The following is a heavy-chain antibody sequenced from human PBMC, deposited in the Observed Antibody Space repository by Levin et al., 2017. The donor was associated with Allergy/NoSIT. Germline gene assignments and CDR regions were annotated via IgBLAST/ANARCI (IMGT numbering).Heavy chain of an antibody. D-gene: IGHD6-19*01. CDR2: INHSGST. CDR1: GGSFSGYY. Sequence: SETLSLTCAVYGGSFSGYYWSWIRQPPGKGLEWIGEINHSGSTNYNPSLKSRVTISVDTSKNQFSLKLSSVTAADTAVYYCARGRQWLVLNPNYYYYYGMDVWGQGTTVTVSS. CDR3: ARGRQWLVLNPNYYYYYGMDV. J-gene: IGHJ6*02. V-gene: IGHV4-34*01.